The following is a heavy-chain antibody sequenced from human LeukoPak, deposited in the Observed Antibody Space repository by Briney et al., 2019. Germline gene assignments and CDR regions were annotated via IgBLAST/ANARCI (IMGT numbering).Heavy chain of an antibody. CDR2: INPNSGGT. V-gene: IGHV1-2*02. CDR3: ARAGGSSSFYYYYMDV. CDR1: GYTFTGYY. J-gene: IGHJ6*03. D-gene: IGHD6-6*01. Sequence: GASVKVSCKASGYTFTGYYMHWVRQAPGQGLEWMGWINPNSGGTNYAQKFQGRVTMTRDTSISTAYMELSRLRSEDTAVYYCARAGGSSSFYYYYMDVWGKGTTVTVSS.